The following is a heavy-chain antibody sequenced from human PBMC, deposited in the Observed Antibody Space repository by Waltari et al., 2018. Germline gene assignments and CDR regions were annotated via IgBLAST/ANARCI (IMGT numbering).Heavy chain of an antibody. J-gene: IGHJ2*01. CDR1: GFTFSSSS. CDR3: ARYSSSWYWYFDR. V-gene: IGHV3-48*01. CDR2: ISSSSSTI. Sequence: EVQLVESGGGLVQPGGSLRLSCAASGFTFSSSSMNWVRQAPGKGLEWVSYISSSSSTIYYADSVKGRFTISRDNAKNSLYLQMNSLRAEDTAVYYCARYSSSWYWYFDRWGRGTLVTVSS. D-gene: IGHD6-13*01.